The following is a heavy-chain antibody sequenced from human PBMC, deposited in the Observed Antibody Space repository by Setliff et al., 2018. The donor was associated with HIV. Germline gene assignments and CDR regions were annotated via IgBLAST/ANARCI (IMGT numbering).Heavy chain of an antibody. D-gene: IGHD7-27*01. CDR2: IYYSGNT. J-gene: IGHJ4*02. V-gene: IGHV4-39*01. Sequence: LSLTCTVSGGSLSSSNHYCGWIRQPPGKGLEWIGSIYYSGNTYYNPSLKSRVTISGDTSKKQFSLKLRAVTAADSAVYYCARQGRPGDFDSWGQGTLVTVSS. CDR1: GGSLSSSNHY. CDR3: ARQGRPGDFDS.